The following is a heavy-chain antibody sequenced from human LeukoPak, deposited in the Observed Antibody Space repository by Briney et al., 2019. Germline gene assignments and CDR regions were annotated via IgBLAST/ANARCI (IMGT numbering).Heavy chain of an antibody. J-gene: IGHJ6*02. V-gene: IGHV4-59*08. CDR2: IYYSGST. D-gene: IGHD3-10*01. CDR1: GGSISSYY. Sequence: SETLSLTCTVSGGSISSYYWSWIRQPPGKGLERIGYIYYSGSTNYNPSLKSRVTISVDTSKNQFSLKLSSVTAADTAVYYCARLWYYPDYYYGMDVWGQGTTVTVSS. CDR3: ARLWYYPDYYYGMDV.